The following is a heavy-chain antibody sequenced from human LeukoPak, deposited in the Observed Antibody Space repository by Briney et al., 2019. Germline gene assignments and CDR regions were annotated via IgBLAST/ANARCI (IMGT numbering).Heavy chain of an antibody. CDR3: AASSGVTLGRF. Sequence: SETLSLTCTVSGGSISSGTHYYNWIRQHPGKGLEWIGYIYYTGITSYNPSLKSRVTMSVDTSMNQVSLKVTSLTAADTAVYYCAASSGVTLGRFWGQGALVTVSS. CDR1: GGSISSGTHY. CDR2: IYYTGIT. J-gene: IGHJ4*02. D-gene: IGHD3-16*01. V-gene: IGHV4-31*03.